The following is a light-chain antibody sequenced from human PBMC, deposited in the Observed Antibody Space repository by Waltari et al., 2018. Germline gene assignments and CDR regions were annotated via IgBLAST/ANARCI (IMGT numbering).Light chain of an antibody. V-gene: IGKV2-30*01. CDR2: KLY. J-gene: IGKJ4*01. CDR1: VSLAYSDGYTY. Sequence: DIVLTQSPLSLPVTLGQPASISCRSSVSLAYSDGYTYLSWFHQRPGQPPRRLIYKLYNRDSGVPDRFSGSGSGTDFTLKISRVEAGDVGVYYCMQGIHWRSFGGGTRVEIK. CDR3: MQGIHWRS.